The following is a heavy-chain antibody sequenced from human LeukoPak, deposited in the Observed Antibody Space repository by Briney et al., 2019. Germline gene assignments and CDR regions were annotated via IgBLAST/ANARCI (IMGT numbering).Heavy chain of an antibody. Sequence: SQTLSFTCTVSGGSISSGSYYWSWIRQPAGKGLEWIGRIYTSGSTNYNPSLKSRVTISVDTSKNQSSLKLSSVTAADTAVYYCARSKVRGVSTYYLDYWGQGTLVTVSS. V-gene: IGHV4-61*02. CDR2: IYTSGST. D-gene: IGHD3-10*01. J-gene: IGHJ4*02. CDR1: GGSISSGSYY. CDR3: ARSKVRGVSTYYLDY.